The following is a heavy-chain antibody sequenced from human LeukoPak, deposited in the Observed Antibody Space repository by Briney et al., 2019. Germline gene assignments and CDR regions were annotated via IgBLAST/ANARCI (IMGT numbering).Heavy chain of an antibody. J-gene: IGHJ4*02. CDR2: ISRDGSNK. Sequence: PGGSLRLSCAASGFTFSSHAMHWVRQAPGKGLEWVAAISRDGSNKYYADSVKGRFTISRDNSKNTHYLQMSSLRAEDTGIYYCAKGGHYSFFDYWGQGTLVTVSS. D-gene: IGHD4-11*01. CDR1: GFTFSSHA. V-gene: IGHV3-30*04. CDR3: AKGGHYSFFDY.